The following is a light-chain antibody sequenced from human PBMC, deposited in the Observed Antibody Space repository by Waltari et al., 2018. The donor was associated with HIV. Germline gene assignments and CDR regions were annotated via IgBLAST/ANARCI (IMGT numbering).Light chain of an antibody. CDR2: EGS. CDR3: CSYAGSSSLVV. J-gene: IGLJ2*01. V-gene: IGLV2-23*01. CDR1: SRDGRRHNL. Sequence: QSALTQPASVSGSRGQSITISCTGISRDGRRHNLVSWYQKHPGKAPKVMIFEGSKRPSGVSNRFSGSKSGNTASLTISGLQAEDEADYYCCSYAGSSSLVVFGGGTKLTVL.